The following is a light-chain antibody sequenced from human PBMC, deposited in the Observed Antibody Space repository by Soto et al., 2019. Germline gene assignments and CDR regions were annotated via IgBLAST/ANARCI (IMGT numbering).Light chain of an antibody. CDR1: QSLLHSDGKTY. V-gene: IGKV2-29*03. CDR2: EVS. J-gene: IGKJ1*01. Sequence: ILMTQTPLSLSIIPGQTASISCKSSQSLLHSDGKTYFYWYVQKAGQAPQPLIYEVSNRFSGVPERFSGSGSRRDFTLKISRVQADDVGIYYCMQAIDIPWTFGQGTKVEIK. CDR3: MQAIDIPWT.